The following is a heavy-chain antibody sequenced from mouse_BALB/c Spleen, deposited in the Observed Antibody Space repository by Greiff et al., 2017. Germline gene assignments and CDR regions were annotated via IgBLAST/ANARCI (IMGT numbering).Heavy chain of an antibody. CDR2: ISSGGGST. J-gene: IGHJ2*01. CDR3: ARQGRGDFDY. V-gene: IGHV5-12-1*01. CDR1: GFAFSSYD. Sequence: EVQRVESGGGLVKPGGSLKLSCAASGFAFSSYDMSWVRQTPEKRLEWVAYISSGGGSTYYPDTVKGRFTISRDNAKNTLYLQMSSLKSEDTAMYYCARQGRGDFDYWGQGTNLTVSS.